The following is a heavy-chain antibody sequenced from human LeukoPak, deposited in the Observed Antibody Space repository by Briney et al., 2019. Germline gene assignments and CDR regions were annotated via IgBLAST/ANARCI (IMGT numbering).Heavy chain of an antibody. Sequence: GGSLRLSCAASGFTFSGYWMSWVRQAPGKGLEWVANINLDGSVIHYVDSAKGRFTISRDNAKTSLYLQMNYLRAEDTALYYCATSDDSSGSDWGQGTLVTVSS. J-gene: IGHJ4*02. CDR3: ATSDDSSGSD. V-gene: IGHV3-7*01. CDR2: INLDGSVI. D-gene: IGHD3-22*01. CDR1: GFTFSGYW.